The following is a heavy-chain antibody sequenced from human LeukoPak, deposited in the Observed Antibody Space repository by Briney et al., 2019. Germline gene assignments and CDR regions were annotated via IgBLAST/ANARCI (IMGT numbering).Heavy chain of an antibody. CDR2: IFHSGST. V-gene: IGHV4-59*01. CDR1: GGSISSSY. D-gene: IGHD3-16*01. CDR3: ARGGGGYALGY. J-gene: IGHJ4*02. Sequence: SETLSLTCTVSGGSISSSYWSWIRQSPGKGPGWIGDIFHSGSTNYNPSLKSRVTISVDTSKNQFSLKLTSVTAADTAVYHCARGGGGYALGYWGQGTLVTVSS.